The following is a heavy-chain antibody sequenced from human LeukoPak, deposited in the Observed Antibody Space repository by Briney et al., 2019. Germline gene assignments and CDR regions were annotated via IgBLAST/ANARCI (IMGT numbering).Heavy chain of an antibody. V-gene: IGHV3-23*01. J-gene: IGHJ4*02. CDR1: GFNFNSYA. Sequence: GGSLRLSCAASGFNFNSYAMSWVRQAPGKGLEWVSAISGSGATTYNADSVKGRFTISRDNAKNSVYLQMNSLRAEDTALYYCARDVYNMGDYWGQGTLVTVSS. D-gene: IGHD1-1*01. CDR3: ARDVYNMGDY. CDR2: ISGSGATT.